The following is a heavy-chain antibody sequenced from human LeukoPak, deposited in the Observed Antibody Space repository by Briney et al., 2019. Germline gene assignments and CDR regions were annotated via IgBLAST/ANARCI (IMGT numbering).Heavy chain of an antibody. J-gene: IGHJ3*02. CDR1: GFTFSSYA. CDR2: ISYDGSNK. D-gene: IGHD2/OR15-2a*01. V-gene: IGHV3-30-3*01. Sequence: GGSLRLSCAASGFTFSSYAMHWVRQAPGKGLEWVAVISYDGSNKYYADSVKGRFTVSRDNSKNTLYLQMNSLRAEDTAVYYCARDYPFSGSGAFDIWGQGTMVTVSS. CDR3: ARDYPFSGSGAFDI.